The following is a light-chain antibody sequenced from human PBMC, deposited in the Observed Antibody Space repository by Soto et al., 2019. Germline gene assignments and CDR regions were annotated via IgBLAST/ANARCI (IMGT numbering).Light chain of an antibody. CDR2: DDG. CDR3: QVWDTSSDHPYV. J-gene: IGLJ1*01. Sequence: SYELTQPPSVSVAPGQTARITCEGNNIGSESVHWYRQKPGQAPVLVVYDDGDRPSGIPERFSGSNSGNTATLTISRVEAGDEADYYCQVWDTSSDHPYVFGTGTQLTVL. CDR1: NIGSES. V-gene: IGLV3-21*02.